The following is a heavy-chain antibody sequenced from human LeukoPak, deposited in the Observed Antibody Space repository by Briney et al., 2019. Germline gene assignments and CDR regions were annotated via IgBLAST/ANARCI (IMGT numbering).Heavy chain of an antibody. CDR2: INRDGSTT. J-gene: IGHJ4*02. CDR3: ARDYYGSGDY. D-gene: IGHD3-10*01. Sequence: GGSLRLSCAASGFTFSNYWMIWVRQAPGKGLVWVSRINRDGSTTDYADSVKGRFTISRDNAKNTLYLQMNSLRAEDTAVYYCARDYYGSGDYWGQGTLVTVSS. V-gene: IGHV3-74*01. CDR1: GFTFSNYW.